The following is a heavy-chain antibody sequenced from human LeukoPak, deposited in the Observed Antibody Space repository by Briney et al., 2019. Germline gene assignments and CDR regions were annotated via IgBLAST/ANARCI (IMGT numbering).Heavy chain of an antibody. D-gene: IGHD2-8*01. Sequence: GGSLRLSCAASGFTFNSYAMSWVRQAPGKGLEWVAVISYDGSNKYYADSVKGRFTISRDNSKNTLYLQMNSLRAEDTAVYYCARPLRGVFDYWGQGTLVTVSS. V-gene: IGHV3-30-3*01. CDR2: ISYDGSNK. J-gene: IGHJ4*02. CDR3: ARPLRGVFDY. CDR1: GFTFNSYA.